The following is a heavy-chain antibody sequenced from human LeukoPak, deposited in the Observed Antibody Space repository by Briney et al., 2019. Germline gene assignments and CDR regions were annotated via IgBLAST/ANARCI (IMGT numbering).Heavy chain of an antibody. CDR2: IYSGGST. Sequence: GGSLRLSCAASGFTVSGNYMSWVRQAPGKGLEWVSVIYSGGSTYYADSVKGRFTISRDTSKNTVYLQMNSLRAEDTAVYYCAAHRPWEPQSAFDYWGQGTLVTVSS. CDR1: GFTVSGNY. V-gene: IGHV3-53*01. D-gene: IGHD1-26*01. J-gene: IGHJ4*02. CDR3: AAHRPWEPQSAFDY.